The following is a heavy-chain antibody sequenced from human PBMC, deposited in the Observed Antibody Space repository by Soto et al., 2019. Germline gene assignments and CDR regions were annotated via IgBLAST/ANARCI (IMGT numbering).Heavy chain of an antibody. D-gene: IGHD3-3*01. CDR3: ARDFSSAGGYYDFWSGYYGPVDY. CDR1: GYTFTSYY. Sequence: VASVKVSCKASGYTFTSYYMHWVRQAPGQGLEWMGIINPSGGSTSYAQKFQGRVTMTRDTSTSTVYMELSSLRSEDTAVYYCARDFSSAGGYYDFWSGYYGPVDYWGQGTLVTVSS. CDR2: INPSGGST. V-gene: IGHV1-46*01. J-gene: IGHJ4*02.